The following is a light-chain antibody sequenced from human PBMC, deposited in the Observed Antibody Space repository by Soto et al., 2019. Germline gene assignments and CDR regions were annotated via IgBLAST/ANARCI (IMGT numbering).Light chain of an antibody. V-gene: IGLV9-49*01. CDR3: GADHGSGSNFAL. J-gene: IGLJ2*01. Sequence: QSVLTQPPSASASLGASVTLTCTLSSGYSNYKVDWYQQRPGKGPRFVMRVGTGGIVGSKGDGIPDRFSVLGSGLNRYLTIKNIQEEDESDCHCGADHGSGSNFALFGGGTKVTVL. CDR1: SGYSNYK. CDR2: VGTGGIVG.